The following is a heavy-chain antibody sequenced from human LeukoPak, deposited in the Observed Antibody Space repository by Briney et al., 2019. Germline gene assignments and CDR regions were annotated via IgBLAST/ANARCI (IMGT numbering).Heavy chain of an antibody. CDR2: IQQDGSEK. D-gene: IGHD2-2*02. CDR3: ARDHCSSASCHTYYGMDL. J-gene: IGHJ6*02. Sequence: PGGSLRLSCAASGFSFSSYWMNWVRQTPGRGLEWVANIQQDGSEKNYVDSVKGRFTISRDNAKNSLYLQMNSLRAEDTAIYYCARDHCSSASCHTYYGMDLWGQGTTVTVSS. V-gene: IGHV3-7*01. CDR1: GFSFSSYW.